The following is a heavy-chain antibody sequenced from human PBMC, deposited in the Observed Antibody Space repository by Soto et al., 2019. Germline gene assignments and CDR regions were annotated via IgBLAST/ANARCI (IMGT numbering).Heavy chain of an antibody. Sequence: SQTLSLTCAISGDRLSGNSSAWNCISPYPSRGLEWLGRTYYRSKWYNDYAVSVKSRITINPDTSKNQFSLQLNSVTPEDTAVYYCARDRIAVAGTVAFDIWGQGTMVTVSS. CDR2: TYYRSKWYN. CDR1: GDRLSGNSSA. J-gene: IGHJ3*02. D-gene: IGHD6-19*01. V-gene: IGHV6-1*01. CDR3: ARDRIAVAGTVAFDI.